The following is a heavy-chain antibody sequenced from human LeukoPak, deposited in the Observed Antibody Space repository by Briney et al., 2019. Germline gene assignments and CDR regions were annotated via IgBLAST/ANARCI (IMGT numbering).Heavy chain of an antibody. CDR1: GFTFSSYA. CDR3: AKDFFILRYFDWLSSYFDY. CDR2: ISGSGGST. Sequence: GSLRLSCAASGFTFSSYAMSWVRQAPGEGLEWVSAISGSGGSTYYADSVKGRFTISRDNSKNTLYLQMNSLRAEDTAVYYCAKDFFILRYFDWLSSYFDYWGQGTLVTVSS. V-gene: IGHV3-23*01. D-gene: IGHD3-9*01. J-gene: IGHJ4*02.